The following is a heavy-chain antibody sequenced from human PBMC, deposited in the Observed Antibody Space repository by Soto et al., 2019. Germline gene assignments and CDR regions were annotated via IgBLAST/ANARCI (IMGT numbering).Heavy chain of an antibody. CDR1: GFTFSSYA. V-gene: IGHV3-23*01. J-gene: IGHJ4*02. Sequence: GGSLRLSCAASGFTFSSYAMSWVRQAPGKGLEWVSAISGSGGSTYYADSVKGRFTISRDNSKNTLYLQMNSLRAEDTAVYYCAKDPCTNGVCYSSSYYYFDYWGQGTLVTVSS. CDR3: AKDPCTNGVCYSSSYYYFDY. CDR2: ISGSGGST. D-gene: IGHD2-8*01.